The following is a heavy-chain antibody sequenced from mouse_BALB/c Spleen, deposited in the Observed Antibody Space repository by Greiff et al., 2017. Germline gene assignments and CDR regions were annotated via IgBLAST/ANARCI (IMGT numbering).Heavy chain of an antibody. D-gene: IGHD4-1*01. CDR3: AGLTGKGNYAMDY. CDR1: GYTFSSYW. Sequence: VQLQQSGAELMKPGASVKISCKATGYTFSSYWIEWVKQRPGHGLEWIGEILPGSGSTNYNEKFKGKATFTADTSSNTAYMQLSSLTSEDSAVYYCAGLTGKGNYAMDYWGQGTSVTVSS. CDR2: ILPGSGST. J-gene: IGHJ4*01. V-gene: IGHV1-9*01.